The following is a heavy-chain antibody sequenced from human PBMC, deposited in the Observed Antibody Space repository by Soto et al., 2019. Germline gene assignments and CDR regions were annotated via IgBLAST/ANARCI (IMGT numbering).Heavy chain of an antibody. D-gene: IGHD3-22*01. V-gene: IGHV1-3*01. Sequence: SVKVSCKASVYTFTRYAMHLVRQAPGQSLEWMGWINAGNGNTKYSQKFQGRVTITRDTSASTAYMELSSLRSEETAVYYCARSPLGYYYDSSGYYYVFNAFDIWGQGTMVTV. J-gene: IGHJ3*02. CDR1: VYTFTRYA. CDR2: INAGNGNT. CDR3: ARSPLGYYYDSSGYYYVFNAFDI.